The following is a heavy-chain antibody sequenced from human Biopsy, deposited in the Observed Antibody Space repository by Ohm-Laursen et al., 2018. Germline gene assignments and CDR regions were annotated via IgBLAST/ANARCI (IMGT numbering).Heavy chain of an antibody. CDR3: ARGGSGSGYYGMDV. V-gene: IGHV1-69*04. CDR1: GDTFNKYG. CDR2: IIPIVDIV. Sequence: GALVKVSCKASGDTFNKYGIFWVRQAPGQGLEWMGRIIPIVDIVNYAQRFQGRVTMTADKSTSTAYLDLSSLISEDTAVYYCARGGSGSGYYGMDVWGQGSTVTVSS. D-gene: IGHD3-10*01. J-gene: IGHJ6*02.